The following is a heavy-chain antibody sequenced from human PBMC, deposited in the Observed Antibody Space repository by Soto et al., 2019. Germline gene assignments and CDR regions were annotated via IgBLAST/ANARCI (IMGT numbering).Heavy chain of an antibody. D-gene: IGHD4-4*01. CDR1: GASISSGSYY. J-gene: IGHJ4*02. Sequence: SETLSLTCTVSGASISSGSYYWSWIRQLPGKGLEWIGYISNSGSTYYNQSLKSRVTISVDTSKNQFSLRVSSVTAADTAVYYCARAVYSNHVYWGQGTLVTVSS. CDR3: ARAVYSNHVY. CDR2: ISNSGST. V-gene: IGHV4-31*03.